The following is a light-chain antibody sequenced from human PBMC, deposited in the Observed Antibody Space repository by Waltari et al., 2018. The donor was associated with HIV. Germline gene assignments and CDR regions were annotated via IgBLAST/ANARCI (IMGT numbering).Light chain of an antibody. Sequence: DVLMTQSPDALLRPLREMVSINGESSQSVLFTSNKKNYLAWYQEKPGQPPKLLAYWASTRESGVPARFSGSVSGTNFTLAISSLQAEDAAIYYCQQYFMTPPTFGQGTKVEI. J-gene: IGKJ1*01. CDR3: QQYFMTPPT. V-gene: IGKV4-1*01. CDR1: QSVLFTSNKKNY. CDR2: WAS.